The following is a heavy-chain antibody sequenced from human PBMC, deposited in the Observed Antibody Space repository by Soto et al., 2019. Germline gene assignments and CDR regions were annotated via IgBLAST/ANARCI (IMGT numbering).Heavy chain of an antibody. Sequence: QEQLVESGGGVVQPGGSLRLSCAGSGFSFGSYGLHWVRQAPGKGLEWVALISNDGSDTRYAASVKGRFTVSRDNSKSTLYLQMSSLRGEDTAVYHCARRTSMVREGYNWGDPWGQGTLVTVSS. CDR3: ARRTSMVREGYNWGDP. J-gene: IGHJ5*02. CDR2: ISNDGSDT. D-gene: IGHD3-10*01. V-gene: IGHV3-30-3*01. CDR1: GFSFGSYG.